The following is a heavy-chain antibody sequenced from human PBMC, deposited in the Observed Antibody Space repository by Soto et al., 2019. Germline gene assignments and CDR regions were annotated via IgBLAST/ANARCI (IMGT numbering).Heavy chain of an antibody. J-gene: IGHJ6*02. Sequence: ASVKVSCKASGYTFTGYYMHWVRQAPGQGLEWMGWINPNSGGTNYAQKFQGRVTMTRDTSISTAYMELSRLRSDDTAVYYCAKSSSSWYDGDYYYGMDVWGQGTTVTISS. CDR2: INPNSGGT. V-gene: IGHV1-2*02. CDR1: GYTFTGYY. D-gene: IGHD6-13*01. CDR3: AKSSSSWYDGDYYYGMDV.